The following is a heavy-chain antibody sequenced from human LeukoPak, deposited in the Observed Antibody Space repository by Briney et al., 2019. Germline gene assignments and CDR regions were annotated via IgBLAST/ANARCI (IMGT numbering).Heavy chain of an antibody. CDR2: ISSSSSYI. Sequence: GSLRLSCATSGFTFSSYSMNWVRQAPGKGLEWVSSISSSSSYIYYADSVKGRFTISRDNAKNSLYLQMNSLRAEDTAVYYCAREGKYSSSWFPVDYWGQGTLVTVSS. CDR1: GFTFSSYS. D-gene: IGHD6-13*01. CDR3: AREGKYSSSWFPVDY. V-gene: IGHV3-21*01. J-gene: IGHJ4*02.